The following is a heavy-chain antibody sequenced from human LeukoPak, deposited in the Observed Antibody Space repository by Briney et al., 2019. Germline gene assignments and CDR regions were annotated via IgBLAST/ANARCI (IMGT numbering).Heavy chain of an antibody. CDR2: ISSSGSTI. Sequence: GGSLRLSCAASGFTFSDYYMSWIRQAPGKGLEWVSYISSSGSTIYYADSVRGRFTISRDNAKNSLYLQMNSLRAEGTAVYYCARGNYDSGESFDYWGQGTLVTVSS. V-gene: IGHV3-11*01. D-gene: IGHD3-22*01. J-gene: IGHJ4*02. CDR3: ARGNYDSGESFDY. CDR1: GFTFSDYY.